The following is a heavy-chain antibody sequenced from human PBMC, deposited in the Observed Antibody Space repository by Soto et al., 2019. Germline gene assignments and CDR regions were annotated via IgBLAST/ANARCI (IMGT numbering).Heavy chain of an antibody. Sequence: SGPTLVNPTQTLTLTCTFSGFSLTTTGVGVGWIRQPPGKPLEWLALIYWNGDERYTPSLKSRLTITKDTSKTQVVLKMTNMDPADTATSYCAHSLSMGDMHRSFGSWGQGTLVTISS. V-gene: IGHV2-5*01. CDR2: IYWNGDE. J-gene: IGHJ4*02. CDR3: AHSLSMGDMHRSFGS. D-gene: IGHD2-21*01. CDR1: GFSLTTTGVG.